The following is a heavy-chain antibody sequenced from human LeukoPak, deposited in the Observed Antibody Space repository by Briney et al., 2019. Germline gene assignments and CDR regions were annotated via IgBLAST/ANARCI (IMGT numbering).Heavy chain of an antibody. D-gene: IGHD4-17*01. CDR3: VRDHGDYYFDY. V-gene: IGHV3-74*01. Sequence: GGSLRLSCAASGFTFNTYTMNWVRQAPGKGLEWVSRIKSDGSSTNYADSVKGRFTISRDNAKNTLNLQMNSLRVEDTAVYYCVRDHGDYYFDYWGQGTLVTVSS. CDR2: IKSDGSST. J-gene: IGHJ4*02. CDR1: GFTFNTYT.